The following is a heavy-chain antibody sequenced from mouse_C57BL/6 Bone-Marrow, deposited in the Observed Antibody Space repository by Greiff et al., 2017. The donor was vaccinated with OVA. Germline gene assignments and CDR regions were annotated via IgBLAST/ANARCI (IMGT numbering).Heavy chain of an antibody. Sequence: QVQLQQPGAELVKPGASVKLSCKASGYTFTSYWMHWVKQRPGQGLEWIGMIHPNSGSTNYNEKFKSKATLTVDKSSSTAYMQLSSLTSEDSAVYYCAPRGAQVSYYAMDYWGQGTSVTVSS. CDR3: APRGAQVSYYAMDY. CDR2: IHPNSGST. J-gene: IGHJ4*01. D-gene: IGHD3-2*02. V-gene: IGHV1-64*01. CDR1: GYTFTSYW.